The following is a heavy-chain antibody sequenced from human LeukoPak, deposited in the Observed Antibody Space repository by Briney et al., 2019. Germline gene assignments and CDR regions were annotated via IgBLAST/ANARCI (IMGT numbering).Heavy chain of an antibody. Sequence: GESLKISCVASGSTLGNYIMTSVRQAPGKGLEWVSSMSIIDDSIYYADSVKGRFTISRDNSKSTLSLQMSSLRAEGTGAYYCARAGYTSDYAGAFDFWGQGSVVTVSS. CDR2: MSIIDDSI. CDR3: ARAGYTSDYAGAFDF. D-gene: IGHD2-2*01. J-gene: IGHJ3*01. V-gene: IGHV3-23*01. CDR1: GSTLGNYI.